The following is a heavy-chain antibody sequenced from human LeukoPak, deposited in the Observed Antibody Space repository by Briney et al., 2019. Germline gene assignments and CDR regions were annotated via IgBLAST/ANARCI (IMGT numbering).Heavy chain of an antibody. Sequence: GESLKISCKGSGYNFATYWIAWVRQMPGEGLEWMGIIYPGDSDTRYSPSFQGQVTISADKSISTAYLQWSSLKASDTAMYYCARRGFWSGYSDYWGQGTLVTVSS. J-gene: IGHJ4*02. D-gene: IGHD3-3*01. CDR3: ARRGFWSGYSDY. V-gene: IGHV5-51*01. CDR2: IYPGDSDT. CDR1: GYNFATYW.